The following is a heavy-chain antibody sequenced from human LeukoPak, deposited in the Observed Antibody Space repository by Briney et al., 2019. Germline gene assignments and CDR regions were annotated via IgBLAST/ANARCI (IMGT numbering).Heavy chain of an antibody. CDR2: IKHKAHSYAT. V-gene: IGHV3-72*01. J-gene: IGHJ5*02. D-gene: IGHD2-15*01. Sequence: GGSLRLSCAASGFTFSDHYMDWVRQAPGKGLEWVGRIKHKAHSYATEYAASVKGRFTISRDDSKNTLYLQMNSQKTEDTAVYYCTRYCSGGSCSNWFDPWGQGALVTVSS. CDR1: GFTFSDHY. CDR3: TRYCSGGSCSNWFDP.